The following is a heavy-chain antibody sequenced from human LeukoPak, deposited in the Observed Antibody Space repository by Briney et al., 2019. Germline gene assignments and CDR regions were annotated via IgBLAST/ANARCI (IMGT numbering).Heavy chain of an antibody. CDR2: TYYSGST. Sequence: SETLSLTCTVSGGSISSSSYYWGWIRQPPGKGLEWIGSTYYSGSTYYNPSLKSRVTISVDTSKNQFSLKLSSVTAADTAVYYCARRCPYSSGCFDYWGQGTLVTVSS. D-gene: IGHD6-19*01. CDR1: GGSISSSSYY. V-gene: IGHV4-39*01. J-gene: IGHJ4*02. CDR3: ARRCPYSSGCFDY.